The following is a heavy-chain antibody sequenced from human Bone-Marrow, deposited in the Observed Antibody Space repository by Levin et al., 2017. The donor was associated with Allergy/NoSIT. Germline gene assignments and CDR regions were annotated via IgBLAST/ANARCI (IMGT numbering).Heavy chain of an antibody. D-gene: IGHD4-11*01. Sequence: GGSLRLSCAASGFTFSTYWMHWVRQPPGKGLVWVSHINSDGSSTNYADSVKGRFTISRDNAKNTLYLQMNSLRAEDTAVYYCVRSYYSSPDNWGQGTLVTVSS. CDR2: INSDGSST. CDR3: VRSYYSSPDN. V-gene: IGHV3-74*01. CDR1: GFTFSTYW. J-gene: IGHJ4*02.